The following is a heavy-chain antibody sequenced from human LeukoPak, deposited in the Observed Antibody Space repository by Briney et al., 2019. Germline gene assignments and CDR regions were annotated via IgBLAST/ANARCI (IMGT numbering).Heavy chain of an antibody. CDR2: ISSSSSYI. J-gene: IGHJ4*02. V-gene: IGHV3-21*04. Sequence: GGSLRLSCASSGFIFSSYSMNWVRQAPGRGLEWVSSISSSSSYIYYADSVKGRFTISRDNAKNSLYLQMNSLRAEDMALYYCAKDTHRYSSSWYYFDYWGQGTLVTVSS. CDR1: GFIFSSYS. CDR3: AKDTHRYSSSWYYFDY. D-gene: IGHD6-13*01.